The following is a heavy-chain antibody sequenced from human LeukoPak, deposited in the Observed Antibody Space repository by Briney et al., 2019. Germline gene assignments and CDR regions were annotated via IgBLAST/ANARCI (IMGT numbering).Heavy chain of an antibody. CDR2: IDSSGSNI. Sequence: GGSLRLSCAASGFTLSSYWMNWVRQAPGKGLEWVSYIDSSGSNIHYADSVKGRFTISRDNAKNSLYLQMNSLRAEDTAVYYCARTKEMASISYFDSWGQGTLVTVSS. CDR3: ARTKEMASISYFDS. J-gene: IGHJ4*02. V-gene: IGHV3-48*04. D-gene: IGHD5-24*01. CDR1: GFTLSSYW.